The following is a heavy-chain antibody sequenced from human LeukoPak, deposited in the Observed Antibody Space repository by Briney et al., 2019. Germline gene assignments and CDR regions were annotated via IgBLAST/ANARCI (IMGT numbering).Heavy chain of an antibody. V-gene: IGHV1-24*01. CDR3: ARGGRWELPRPYAFDI. D-gene: IGHD1-26*01. CDR2: FDPKDGET. Sequence: ASVKVSCKVSGYTLTELSMHWVRQAPGKGLEWMGGFDPKDGETIYAQKFQGRVTMTTDTSTSTAYMELRNLRSDDMAVYYCARGGRWELPRPYAFDIWGQGTMVTVSS. J-gene: IGHJ3*02. CDR1: GYTLTELS.